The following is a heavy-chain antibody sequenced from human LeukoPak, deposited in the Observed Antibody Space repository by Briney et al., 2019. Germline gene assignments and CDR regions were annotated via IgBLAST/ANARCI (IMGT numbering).Heavy chain of an antibody. CDR2: IWYDGSNK. CDR3: ARDHDYYDSSGSMGY. D-gene: IGHD3-22*01. V-gene: IGHV3-33*01. CDR1: GFTFSSYG. Sequence: GGSLRLSCAASGFTFSSYGMHWVRQAPGKGLEWVAVIWYDGSNKYYADSVKGRFTISRDNSKNTLYLQVNSLRAEDTAVYYCARDHDYYDSSGSMGYWGQGTLVTVSS. J-gene: IGHJ4*02.